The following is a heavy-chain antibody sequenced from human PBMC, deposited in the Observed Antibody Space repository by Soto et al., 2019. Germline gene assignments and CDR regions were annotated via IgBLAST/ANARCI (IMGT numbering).Heavy chain of an antibody. CDR2: IHHSGST. D-gene: IGHD2-2*01. J-gene: IGHJ3*02. V-gene: IGHV4-4*02. Sequence: SETLSLTGAVSGGSIPSSNWWSWVGRRPRKGLEFIAEIHHSGSTNYNPSLKSRVNISVDKSKNQFSLKLSSVTAADTAVYYCARERLVVVPPDFWAPPHDAFDIWGQGTMVT. CDR3: ARERLVVVPPDFWAPPHDAFDI. CDR1: GGSIPSSNW.